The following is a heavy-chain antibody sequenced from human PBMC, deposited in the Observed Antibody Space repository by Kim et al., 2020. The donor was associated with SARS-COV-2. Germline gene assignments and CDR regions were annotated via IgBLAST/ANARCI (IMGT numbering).Heavy chain of an antibody. J-gene: IGHJ4*02. CDR1: GFTFSSYA. CDR3: AKDRIMITFGGVIADQEFDY. D-gene: IGHD3-16*02. CDR2: ISGSGGST. Sequence: GGSLRLSCAASGFTFSSYAMSWVRQAPGKGLEWVSAISGSGGSTYYADSVKGRFTISRDNSKNTLYLQMNSLRAEDTAVYYCAKDRIMITFGGVIADQEFDYWGQGTLVTVSS. V-gene: IGHV3-23*01.